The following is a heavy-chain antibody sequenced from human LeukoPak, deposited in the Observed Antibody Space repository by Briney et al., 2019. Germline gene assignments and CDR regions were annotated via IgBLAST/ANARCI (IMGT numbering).Heavy chain of an antibody. Sequence: GEINHSGSTNSTPSLKSRVTIPVDTSKTQFSLKLSSVTAADTAVYYCARRVLLWFGDFDYWGQGTLVTVSS. V-gene: IGHV4-34*01. CDR2: INHSGST. D-gene: IGHD3-10*01. CDR3: ARRVLLWFGDFDY. J-gene: IGHJ4*02.